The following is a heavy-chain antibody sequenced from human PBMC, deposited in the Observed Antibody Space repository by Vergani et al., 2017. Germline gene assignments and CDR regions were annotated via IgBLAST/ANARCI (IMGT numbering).Heavy chain of an antibody. CDR2: IYYSGST. Sequence: QLQLQESGPGLVKPSETLSLTCTVSGGSISSSSYYWGWIRQPPGKGLEWIGSIYYSGSTYYNPSLKSRVTISVDTAKNQFSLKLSSVTAADAAVYYCARHVEFREWLLFRDFDIWGQGTMVTVSS. J-gene: IGHJ3*02. CDR1: GGSISSSSYY. D-gene: IGHD3-3*01. V-gene: IGHV4-39*01. CDR3: ARHVEFREWLLFRDFDI.